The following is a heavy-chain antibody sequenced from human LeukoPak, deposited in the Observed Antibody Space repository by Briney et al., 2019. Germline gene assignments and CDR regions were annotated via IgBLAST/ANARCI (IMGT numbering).Heavy chain of an antibody. Sequence: PGGSLRLSCAASGFTLNTNYMNWVRQVPGKGLEWVSVIYAGGNTYYADSVKERFTISRDNSRNTLYLQMNSLRGDDTAVYYCARDQALGGGSSAFGYWGQGTLVTVSS. CDR3: ARDQALGGGSSAFGY. CDR2: IYAGGNT. J-gene: IGHJ4*02. V-gene: IGHV3-66*01. D-gene: IGHD2-15*01. CDR1: GFTLNTNY.